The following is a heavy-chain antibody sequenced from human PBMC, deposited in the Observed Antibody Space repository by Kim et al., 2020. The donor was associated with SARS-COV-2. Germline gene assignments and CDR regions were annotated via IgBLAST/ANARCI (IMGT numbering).Heavy chain of an antibody. CDR1: GFTFSSYS. CDR3: ARDLMTTVPEDAFDI. D-gene: IGHD4-17*01. J-gene: IGHJ3*02. CDR2: ISSSSSTI. V-gene: IGHV3-48*02. Sequence: GGSLRLSCAGSGFTFSSYSMNWVRQAPGKGLEWVSYISSSSSTIYYADSVKGRFTTFRDNAKNSLYLLMNSLRDEDTAVYYCARDLMTTVPEDAFDIWG.